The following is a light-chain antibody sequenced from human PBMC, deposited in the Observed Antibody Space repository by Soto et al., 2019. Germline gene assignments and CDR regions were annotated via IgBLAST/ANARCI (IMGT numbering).Light chain of an antibody. V-gene: IGLV2-14*01. Sequence: QSALTQPASVSGSPGQSITISCTGTSSDVGGYNYVSWYQQHPAKAPKLMIYEVSNRPSGVSHRFSGSKSGTTASLTISGLQAEDEAYYYCFSYTTSSTLVFGGGTKLTVL. CDR2: EVS. CDR1: SSDVGGYNY. CDR3: FSYTTSSTLV. J-gene: IGLJ3*02.